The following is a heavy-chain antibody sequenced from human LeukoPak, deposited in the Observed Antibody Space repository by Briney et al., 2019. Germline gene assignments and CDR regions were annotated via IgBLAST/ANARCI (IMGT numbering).Heavy chain of an antibody. D-gene: IGHD1-26*01. Sequence: GGSLRLSCAASGFSFDDYAMHWVRQAPGKGLEWVSGISWNSDTIGYADSVKGRFTISRDNAKISLYLQMNSLRAEDTALYYCAKDISGSYLAALDYWGQGTLVTVSS. V-gene: IGHV3-9*01. CDR2: ISWNSDTI. J-gene: IGHJ4*02. CDR1: GFSFDDYA. CDR3: AKDISGSYLAALDY.